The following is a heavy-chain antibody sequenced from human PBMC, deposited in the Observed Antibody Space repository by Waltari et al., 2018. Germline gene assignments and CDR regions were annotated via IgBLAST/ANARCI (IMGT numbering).Heavy chain of an antibody. D-gene: IGHD6-6*01. CDR2: IYYSGST. J-gene: IGHJ4*02. CDR3: ARAARTFFDY. CDR1: GGSISSYY. Sequence: QVQLQESGPGLVKPSVTLSLTGTVSGGSISSYYWSWIRQPPGKGLEWIGYIYYSGSTNYNPSLKSRVTISVDTSKNQFSLKLSSVTAADTAVYYCARAARTFFDYWGQGTLVTVSS. V-gene: IGHV4-59*12.